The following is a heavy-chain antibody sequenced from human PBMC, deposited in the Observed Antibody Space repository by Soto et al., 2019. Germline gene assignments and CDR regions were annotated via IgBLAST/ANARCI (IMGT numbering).Heavy chain of an antibody. D-gene: IGHD2-21*02. CDR2: INPNSGGT. CDR1: GYTFTGYY. Sequence: QVQPVQSGAEVKKPGASVKVSCKASGYTFTGYYMHWVRQAPGQGLEWMGWINPNSGGTNYAQKFQGWVTMTREPSISTTYMELSRLRSDDTAVYYCARAHCGGDCYSGVDYWGQGTLVTVSS. CDR3: ARAHCGGDCYSGVDY. J-gene: IGHJ4*02. V-gene: IGHV1-2*04.